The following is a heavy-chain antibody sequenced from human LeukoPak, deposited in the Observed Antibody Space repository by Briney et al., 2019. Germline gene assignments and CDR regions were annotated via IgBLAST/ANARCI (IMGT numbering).Heavy chain of an antibody. J-gene: IGHJ4*02. CDR1: GFTFSSYA. V-gene: IGHV3-30*04. Sequence: PXRSLRLSCAASGFTFSSYAMHWVRQAPGKGLEWVAVISYDGSNKYYADSVKGRFTISRDNSKNTLYLQMNSLRAEDTAVYYCARGGSSIAAAGWYWGQGTLVAVSS. CDR2: ISYDGSNK. CDR3: ARGGSSIAAAGWY. D-gene: IGHD6-13*01.